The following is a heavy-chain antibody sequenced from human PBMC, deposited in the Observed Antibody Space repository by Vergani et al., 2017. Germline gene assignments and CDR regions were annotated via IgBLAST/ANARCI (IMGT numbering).Heavy chain of an antibody. Sequence: EVQLVESGGGLVQPGRSLGLSCAASGFTFDDYAMHWVRQAPGKGLEWVSGISWNSGSIGYADSVKGRFTISRDNAKNSLYLQMNSLRAEDTALYYCAKDHYXFWSGYPNLSPFDLWGRGTLVTVSS. V-gene: IGHV3-9*01. CDR1: GFTFDDYA. D-gene: IGHD3-3*01. CDR2: ISWNSGSI. J-gene: IGHJ2*01. CDR3: AKDHYXFWSGYPNLSPFDL.